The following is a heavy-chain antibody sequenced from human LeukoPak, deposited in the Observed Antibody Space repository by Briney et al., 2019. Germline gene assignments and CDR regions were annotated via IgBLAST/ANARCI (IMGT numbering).Heavy chain of an antibody. D-gene: IGHD3-16*01. Sequence: GGSLRLSCAASGFRFSDFTMTWVRQPPGKGPEWVSAIGGRGGSTYYADSVGGRFTISRDNSKDILYLQMNSLKVEDTATYYCGKEGGAWGQGTKVTVSS. V-gene: IGHV3-23*01. CDR1: GFRFSDFT. CDR2: IGGRGGST. J-gene: IGHJ5*02. CDR3: GKEGGA.